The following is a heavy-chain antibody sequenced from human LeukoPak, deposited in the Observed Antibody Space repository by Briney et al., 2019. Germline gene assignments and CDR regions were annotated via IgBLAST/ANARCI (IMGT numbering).Heavy chain of an antibody. V-gene: IGHV4-34*01. CDR1: GGSFSGYY. J-gene: IGHJ4*02. CDR3: ARTLDCSSTSCYRGDFDY. Sequence: PSETLSLTCAVYGGSFSGYYWSWIRQPPGKGLEWIGEINHSGSTNYNPSLKSRVTISVDTSKNQFSLKLSSVTAADTAVYYCARTLDCSSTSCYRGDFDYWGQGNLVTVSS. D-gene: IGHD2-2*02. CDR2: INHSGST.